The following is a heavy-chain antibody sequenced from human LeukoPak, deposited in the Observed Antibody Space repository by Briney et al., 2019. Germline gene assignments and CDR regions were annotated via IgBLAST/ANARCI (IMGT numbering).Heavy chain of an antibody. V-gene: IGHV3-30*18. Sequence: PGGSLRLSCAASGFTFSSYGMHWVRQAAGKGLEWVAVISYDGSNKYYAHSVKGRFTISRDNSKNTLYLQMNSLRAEDTAVYYCAKEYDSSGYDYWGQGTLVTVSS. CDR1: GFTFSSYG. D-gene: IGHD3-22*01. CDR3: AKEYDSSGYDY. CDR2: ISYDGSNK. J-gene: IGHJ4*02.